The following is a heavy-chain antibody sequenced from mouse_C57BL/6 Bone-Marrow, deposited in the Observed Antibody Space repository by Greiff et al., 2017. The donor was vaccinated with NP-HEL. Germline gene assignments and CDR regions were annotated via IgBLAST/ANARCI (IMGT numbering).Heavy chain of an antibody. Sequence: QVQLQQSDAELVKPGASVKISCKVSGYTFTDHTIHWMKQRPEQGLEWIGYIYPRDGSTKYNEKFKGKATLTADKSSSTAYMQLNSLTSEDSAVYFCARPLYYYGSSPWFAYWGQGTLVTVSA. V-gene: IGHV1-78*01. CDR3: ARPLYYYGSSPWFAY. CDR2: IYPRDGST. J-gene: IGHJ3*01. CDR1: GYTFTDHT. D-gene: IGHD1-1*01.